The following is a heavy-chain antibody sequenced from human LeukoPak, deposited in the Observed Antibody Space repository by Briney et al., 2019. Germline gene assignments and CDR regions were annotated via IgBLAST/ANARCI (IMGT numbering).Heavy chain of an antibody. CDR1: GFTFSSYS. J-gene: IGHJ4*02. Sequence: PGGSLRLSCAASGFTFSSYSMNWVRQAPGKGLEWVSSISSSSSYIYYADSVKGRFTISRDNAKNSLYLQMNSLRAEDTAVYYCARASNREGEYYFDYWGQGTLVTVSS. CDR2: ISSSSSYI. V-gene: IGHV3-21*01. CDR3: ARASNREGEYYFDY. D-gene: IGHD6-6*01.